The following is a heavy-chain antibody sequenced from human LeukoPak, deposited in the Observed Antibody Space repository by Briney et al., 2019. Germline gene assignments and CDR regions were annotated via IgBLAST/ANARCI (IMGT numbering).Heavy chain of an antibody. CDR1: GFTFSSYW. CDR3: ARKVVVAATNWFDP. J-gene: IGHJ5*02. D-gene: IGHD2-15*01. CDR2: ISSSSSYI. V-gene: IGHV3-21*01. Sequence: GGSLRLSCAASGFTFSSYWMSWVRQAPGKGLEWVSSISSSSSYIYYADSVKGRFTISRDNAKNSLYLQMNSLRAEDTAVYYCARKVVVAATNWFDPWGQGTLVTVSS.